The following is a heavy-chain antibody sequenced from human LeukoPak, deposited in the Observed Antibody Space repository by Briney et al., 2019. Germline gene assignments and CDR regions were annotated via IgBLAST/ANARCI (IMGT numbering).Heavy chain of an antibody. D-gene: IGHD3-22*01. Sequence: GGSLRLSCAASGFIFSNHAMNWVRQAPGKGLEWVSSISGSSTYIYYADSVKGRFTISRDNAKNSLYLQMNSLRAEDMAIYYCARRGYYDSSGYDFWGQGTLVTVSS. CDR3: ARRGYYDSSGYDF. V-gene: IGHV3-21*01. J-gene: IGHJ4*02. CDR1: GFIFSNHA. CDR2: ISGSSTYI.